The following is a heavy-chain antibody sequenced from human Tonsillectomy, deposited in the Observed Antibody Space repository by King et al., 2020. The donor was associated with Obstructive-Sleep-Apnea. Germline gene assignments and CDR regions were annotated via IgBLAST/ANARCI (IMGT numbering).Heavy chain of an antibody. D-gene: IGHD3-10*01. CDR1: GFTFDDYA. CDR2: ISWNSGSI. Sequence: VQLVESGGGLVQPGRSLRLSCAASGFTFDDYAMHWVRLAPGKGLEWVSGISWNSGSIGYADSVKGRFTISRDNAKNSPYLQMNSLRAEDTALYYCAKDKRTSGSLYFDGVDVWGQGTTVTVSS. J-gene: IGHJ6*02. V-gene: IGHV3-9*01. CDR3: AKDKRTSGSLYFDGVDV.